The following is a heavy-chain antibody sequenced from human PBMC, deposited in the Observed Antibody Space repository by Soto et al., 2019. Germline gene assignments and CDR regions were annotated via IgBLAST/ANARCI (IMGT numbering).Heavy chain of an antibody. Sequence: PSETLSLTCAVYGGSFSGYYWSWIRQPPGKGLEWIGEINHSGSTNYNPSLKSRVTISVDTSKNQFSLKLSSVTAADTAVYYCARRPITMVRGSYTRWFDPWGQGTLVTVSS. CDR2: INHSGST. CDR1: GGSFSGYY. CDR3: ARRPITMVRGSYTRWFDP. V-gene: IGHV4-34*01. J-gene: IGHJ5*02. D-gene: IGHD3-10*01.